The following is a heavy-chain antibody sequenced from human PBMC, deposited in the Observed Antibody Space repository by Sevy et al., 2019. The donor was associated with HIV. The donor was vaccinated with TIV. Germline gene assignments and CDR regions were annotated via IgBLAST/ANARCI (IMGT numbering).Heavy chain of an antibody. CDR3: ARGTPYGSGSYHDY. Sequence: GGSLRLSCAASGFTVSSNYMSWVRQAPGKGLEWVSVIYSGGSTYYTDSVKGRFTISRDNSKNTLYLQMNSLRAEDTAVYYCARGTPYGSGSYHDYWGQGTLVTVSS. V-gene: IGHV3-53*01. CDR2: IYSGGST. J-gene: IGHJ4*02. CDR1: GFTVSSNY. D-gene: IGHD3-10*01.